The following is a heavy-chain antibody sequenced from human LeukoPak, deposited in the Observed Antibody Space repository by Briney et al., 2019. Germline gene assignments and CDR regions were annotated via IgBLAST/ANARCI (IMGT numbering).Heavy chain of an antibody. J-gene: IGHJ4*02. CDR2: IKSETDGGTT. CDR3: LVKSPQLDS. V-gene: IGHV3-15*01. Sequence: GGSLRLSCAASGFTFKNAWMSCVRQAPGKGLEWVGRIKSETDGGTTDYAAPVKGRFTISRDDLKNTLYLQMNSLKTEDTAVYYCLVKSPQLDSCGQGTLVTVSS. D-gene: IGHD2-2*01. CDR1: GFTFKNAW.